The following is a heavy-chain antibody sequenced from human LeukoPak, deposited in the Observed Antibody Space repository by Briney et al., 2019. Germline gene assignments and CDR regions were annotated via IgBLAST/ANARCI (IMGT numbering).Heavy chain of an antibody. J-gene: IGHJ6*02. V-gene: IGHV3-9*01. CDR3: AKEPSYGMDV. CDR2: ISWNSGSI. Sequence: GGSLRLSCAASGFTFDDYAMHWVRQAPGKGLEWVSGISWNSGSIGYADSVKGRFTISRDNAKNSLYLQMNSLRAEDTALYYCAKEPSYGMDVWGQGTAVTVSS. CDR1: GFTFDDYA.